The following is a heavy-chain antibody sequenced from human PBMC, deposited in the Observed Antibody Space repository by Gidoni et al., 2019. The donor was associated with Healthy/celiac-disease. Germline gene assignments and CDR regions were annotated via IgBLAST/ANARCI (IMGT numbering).Heavy chain of an antibody. J-gene: IGHJ4*02. CDR3: AKEYYSSGNYWPTPPNY. V-gene: IGHV3-23*01. D-gene: IGHD3-10*01. Sequence: EVQLLESGGGLVQAGGSLRLSCAASGFTFRNYAMSWVRQAPGKGLEWVSAISGSGGSTYYADSVKGRFTISRDNSKNTLYLQMNSLRAEDTAIYYCAKEYYSSGNYWPTPPNYWGQGALVSVSS. CDR1: GFTFRNYA. CDR2: ISGSGGST.